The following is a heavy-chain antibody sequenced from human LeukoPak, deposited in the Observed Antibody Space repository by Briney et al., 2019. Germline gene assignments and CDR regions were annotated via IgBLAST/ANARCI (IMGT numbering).Heavy chain of an antibody. CDR2: IYYSGST. CDR3: ARVAVATTYYYYGMDV. V-gene: IGHV4-59*01. J-gene: IGHJ6*02. D-gene: IGHD1-26*01. CDR1: GGSISSYY. Sequence: PSETLSLTCTVSGGSISSYYWSWIRQPPGKGLEWIGYIYYSGSTNYNPSLKSRVTISVDTSKNQFSLKLSSVTAADTAVYYCARVAVATTYYYYGMDVWGQGTTVTVSS.